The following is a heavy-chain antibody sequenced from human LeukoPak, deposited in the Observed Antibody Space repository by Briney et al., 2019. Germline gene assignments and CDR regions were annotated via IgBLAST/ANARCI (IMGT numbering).Heavy chain of an antibody. D-gene: IGHD6-19*01. CDR3: ARDIAVAGTLPW. Sequence: ASVKVSCKASGYSFTSYYVHWVRQARGQGLEWMGIINPSDGRTTYAQKFQGRVTMTRDMSTSTVYMELRSLRSDDTAVYYCARDIAVAGTLPWWGQGTLVTVSS. CDR2: INPSDGRT. J-gene: IGHJ4*02. CDR1: GYSFTSYY. V-gene: IGHV1-46*01.